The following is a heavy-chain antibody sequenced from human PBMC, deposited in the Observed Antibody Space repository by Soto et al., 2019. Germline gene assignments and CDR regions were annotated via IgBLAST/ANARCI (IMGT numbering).Heavy chain of an antibody. V-gene: IGHV3-23*01. CDR2: ISGSGGST. CDR1: GFTFSSYA. Sequence: PGGSLRLSCAASGFTFSSYAMSWVRQAPGKGLEWVSAISGSGGSTYYADSVKGRFTISRDNSKNTLYLQMNSLRAEDTAVYYCAKAPTIFGVVMIDYWGQGTLVTVSS. J-gene: IGHJ4*02. D-gene: IGHD3-3*01. CDR3: AKAPTIFGVVMIDY.